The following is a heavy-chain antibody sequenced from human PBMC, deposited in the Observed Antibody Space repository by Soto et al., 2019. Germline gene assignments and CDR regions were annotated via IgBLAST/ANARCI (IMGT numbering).Heavy chain of an antibody. J-gene: IGHJ4*02. CDR2: IYHSGST. D-gene: IGHD1-26*01. Sequence: PSETLSLTCGVFGGSISNSNWWTWVRQPPGKGLEWIGEIYHSGSTNYNSSLMSRVTISLDKVNNQFSLKLTSVTAADTAVYYCAHRPIVGAAIWGQGTLVTVLL. CDR3: AHRPIVGAAI. CDR1: GGSISNSNW. V-gene: IGHV4-4*02.